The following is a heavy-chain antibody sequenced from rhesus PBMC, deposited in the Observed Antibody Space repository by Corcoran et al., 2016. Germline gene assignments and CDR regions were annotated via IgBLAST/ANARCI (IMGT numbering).Heavy chain of an antibody. CDR1: GGSISSSY. CDR3: ASWVGANPGFDY. J-gene: IGHJ4*01. CDR2: IYGSGSST. D-gene: IGHD1-44*02. Sequence: QLQLQESGPGLVKPSETLSVTRAVSGGSISSSYWSWIRQAPGKGLEWIGYIYGSGSSTNYNPPLKSRVTLSVDTSKNQLSLKLSSVTAADTAVYYCASWVGANPGFDYWGQGVLVTVSS. V-gene: IGHV4-169*02.